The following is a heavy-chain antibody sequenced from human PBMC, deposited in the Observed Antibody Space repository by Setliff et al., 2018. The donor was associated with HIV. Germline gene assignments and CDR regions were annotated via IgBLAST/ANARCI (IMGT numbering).Heavy chain of an antibody. CDR2: CRLVETL. V-gene: IGHV3-30*18. D-gene: IGHD3-22*01. CDR3: AKDRYYYDSSGPTVQVAYYFDY. CDR1: GFTFSSYV. J-gene: IGHJ4*02. Sequence: GGSLRLSCAATGFTFSSYVLHWSARLQARDWSGWQSCRLVETLKYYADSVEGRFTISRDNSKNTLYLQMNSLRAEDTAVYYCAKDRYYYDSSGPTVQVAYYFDYWGQGTLVTVSS.